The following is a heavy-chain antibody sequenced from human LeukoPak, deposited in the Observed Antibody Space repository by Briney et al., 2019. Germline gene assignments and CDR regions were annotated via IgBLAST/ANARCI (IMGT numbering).Heavy chain of an antibody. V-gene: IGHV3-23*01. J-gene: IGHJ4*02. D-gene: IGHD2-15*01. CDR1: GFTFSSYG. Sequence: GGTLRLSRAASGFTFSSYGMSWVRQAPGKGLEWVSAISGSGGSTYYADSVKGRFTISRDNSKNTLYLQMNSLRAEDTAVYYCARDADRYCSGGSCYADYWGQGTLVTVSS. CDR3: ARDADRYCSGGSCYADY. CDR2: ISGSGGST.